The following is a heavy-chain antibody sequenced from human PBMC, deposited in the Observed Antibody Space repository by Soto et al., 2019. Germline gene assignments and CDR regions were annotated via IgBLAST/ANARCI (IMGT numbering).Heavy chain of an antibody. Sequence: GGSLRLSCAASGFTFSNAWMNWVRQAPGKGLEWVGRIKSKTDGGTTDYAAPVKGRFTISRDDSKNTLYLQMNSLKTEDTAVYYCTTYHYYDSSGYENYWGQGTLVTVSS. V-gene: IGHV3-15*07. CDR2: IKSKTDGGTT. CDR3: TTYHYYDSSGYENY. CDR1: GFTFSNAW. J-gene: IGHJ4*02. D-gene: IGHD3-22*01.